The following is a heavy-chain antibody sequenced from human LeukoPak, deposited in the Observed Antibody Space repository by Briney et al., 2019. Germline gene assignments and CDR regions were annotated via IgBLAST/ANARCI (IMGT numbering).Heavy chain of an antibody. J-gene: IGHJ4*02. CDR1: GYTFTSYG. D-gene: IGHD3-22*01. Sequence: ASVKVSCKASGYTFTSYGISWVRQAPGQGLEWMGWISAYNGNTNYAQKLQGRVTMTRNTSISTAYMELRSLRSDDTAVYYCARGRYYYDSSGYYYWGQGTLVTVSS. V-gene: IGHV1-18*01. CDR2: ISAYNGNT. CDR3: ARGRYYYDSSGYYY.